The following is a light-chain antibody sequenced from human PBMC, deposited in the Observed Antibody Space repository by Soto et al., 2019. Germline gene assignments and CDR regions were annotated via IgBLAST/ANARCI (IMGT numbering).Light chain of an antibody. CDR1: QNIISN. J-gene: IGKJ4*01. V-gene: IGKV3-15*01. CDR2: GAS. CDR3: QQYNNWPLT. Sequence: EIVMTQSPATLSVSPGEGAALSCRASQNIISNLAWYQQKPGQSPRLLIHGASTRATGVPARFAGSASGTEYTLTISGLQSEDVAVYYCQQYNNWPLTFGGGTKVQIK.